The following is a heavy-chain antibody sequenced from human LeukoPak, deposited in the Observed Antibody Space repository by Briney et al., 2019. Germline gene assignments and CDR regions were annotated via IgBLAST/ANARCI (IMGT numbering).Heavy chain of an antibody. Sequence: SVKVSCKASGGTFSSYAISWVRQAPGQGLEWMGGIIPSLGTANYAQKFKGRVTITADKSTSTAYMELSSLRSEDTAVYYCAREKRGTYVWGIHAGFDYWGQGTLVTVSS. D-gene: IGHD3-16*01. CDR1: GGTFSSYA. CDR2: IIPSLGTA. CDR3: AREKRGTYVWGIHAGFDY. V-gene: IGHV1-69*06. J-gene: IGHJ4*02.